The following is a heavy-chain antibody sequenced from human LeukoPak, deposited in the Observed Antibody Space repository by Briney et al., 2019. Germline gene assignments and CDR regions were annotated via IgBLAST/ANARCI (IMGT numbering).Heavy chain of an antibody. J-gene: IGHJ5*02. CDR2: ISGSGGST. CDR1: GFTFSSYA. D-gene: IGHD5-18*01. Sequence: PGGSLRLSCAASGFTFSSYAISWVRQAPGKGLEWVAAISGSGGSTYYADSVKGRFTISRDNSKNTLYLQMNSLRAEDTAVYYCAKGPGYSYLHRFDPWGQGTLVTVSS. V-gene: IGHV3-23*01. CDR3: AKGPGYSYLHRFDP.